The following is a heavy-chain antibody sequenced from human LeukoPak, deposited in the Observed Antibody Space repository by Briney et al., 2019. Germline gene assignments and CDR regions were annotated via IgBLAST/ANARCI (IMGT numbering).Heavy chain of an antibody. CDR3: AKVEGTPS. CDR2: INQSGST. Sequence: SENLSLTCAVYGGSFSGYYWVWIRQPPGKGLEWIGEINQSGSTNYNPSLKSRVTMSLDTSKNQFSLRLSSVTAADTAVYYCAKVEGTPSWGQGTLVTVSS. V-gene: IGHV4-34*01. CDR1: GGSFSGYY. J-gene: IGHJ4*02. D-gene: IGHD1-1*01.